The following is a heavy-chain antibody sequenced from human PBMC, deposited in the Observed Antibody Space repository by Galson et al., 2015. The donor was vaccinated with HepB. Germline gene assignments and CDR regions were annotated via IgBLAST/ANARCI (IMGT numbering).Heavy chain of an antibody. J-gene: IGHJ4*01. V-gene: IGHV3-20*04. Sequence: SLRLSCAASGFKFDDHGMSWVRQAPGKGLEWVSGINWSGGSIDYAVSVKGRFIISRDNAKNSLHLEMNGLGPEDTALYYCARESLPGMIGSPTDVWGHGTLVTVSS. D-gene: IGHD1-26*01. CDR2: INWSGGSI. CDR3: ARESLPGMIGSPTDV. CDR1: GFKFDDHG.